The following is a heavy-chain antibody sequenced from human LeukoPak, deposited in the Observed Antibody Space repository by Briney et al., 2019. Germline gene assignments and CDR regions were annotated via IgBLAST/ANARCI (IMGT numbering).Heavy chain of an antibody. Sequence: SSETLSLTCTVSGGSISSYYWSWIRQPPGKGLEWIGYIYYSGSTNYNPSLKSRVTISVDTSKNQFSLKLSSVTAADTAVYYCARELAAAAVDPWGQGTLVTVSS. V-gene: IGHV4-59*01. CDR3: ARELAAAAVDP. D-gene: IGHD2-2*01. CDR2: IYYSGST. J-gene: IGHJ5*02. CDR1: GGSISSYY.